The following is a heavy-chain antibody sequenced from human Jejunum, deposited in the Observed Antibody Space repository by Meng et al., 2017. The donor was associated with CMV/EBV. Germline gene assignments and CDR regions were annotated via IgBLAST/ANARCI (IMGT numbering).Heavy chain of an antibody. V-gene: IGHV5-51*01. CDR1: YIFTSYW. J-gene: IGHJ4*02. CDR2: THPGDSDT. CDR3: ARVYSGNYLLVYYFDY. D-gene: IGHD1-26*01. Sequence: YIFTSYWIAWVRQMPGKGLEWMGFTHPGDSDTRYSPSFQGQVTISADKSINTAYLQWSSLKASDTAIYYCARVYSGNYLLVYYFDYWGQGTLVTVSS.